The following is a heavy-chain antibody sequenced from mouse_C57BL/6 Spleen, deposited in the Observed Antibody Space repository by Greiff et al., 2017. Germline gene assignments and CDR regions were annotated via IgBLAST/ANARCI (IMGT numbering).Heavy chain of an antibody. CDR3: ARSGYYGSSLPHYAMDY. J-gene: IGHJ4*01. Sequence: QVQLQQPGAELVRPWSSVKLSCKASGYTFTSYWMHWVKQRPIQGLEWIGNIDPSDSETHYNQKFKDKATLTVDKSSSTAYMQLSSLTSEDSAVYYCARSGYYGSSLPHYAMDYWGQGTSVTVSS. CDR1: GYTFTSYW. V-gene: IGHV1-52*01. D-gene: IGHD1-1*01. CDR2: IDPSDSET.